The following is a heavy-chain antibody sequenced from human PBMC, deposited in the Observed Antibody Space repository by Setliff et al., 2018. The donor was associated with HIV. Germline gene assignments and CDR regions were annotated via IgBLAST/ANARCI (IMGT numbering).Heavy chain of an antibody. D-gene: IGHD6-13*01. CDR3: ARGPANSWSGH. Sequence: GASVKVSCKASGYTFTSYGISWVRQAPGQGLEWMGWISTYNGNTNYAQKFQGRVTIIADESTSTAYMELSSLRSEDTAVYYCARGPANSWSGHWGQGTLVTVSS. CDR1: GYTFTSYG. V-gene: IGHV1-18*01. CDR2: ISTYNGNT. J-gene: IGHJ4*02.